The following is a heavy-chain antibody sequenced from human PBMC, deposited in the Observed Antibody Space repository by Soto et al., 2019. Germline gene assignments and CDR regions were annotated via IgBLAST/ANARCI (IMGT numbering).Heavy chain of an antibody. J-gene: IGHJ4*02. V-gene: IGHV3-11*01. D-gene: IGHD2-15*01. CDR3: ARAPDCGEGSCYRHFDL. Sequence: QVQLVESGGGLVKPGGSLRLSCAASAFKFSDYYMSWVRQAPGKGQEWVSYISGSGDVIYYADSVKGRFTISRDNDKKSVHLQMDTLRAEDTALYYCARAPDCGEGSCYRHFDLWGQGTRVAVSS. CDR2: ISGSGDVI. CDR1: AFKFSDYY.